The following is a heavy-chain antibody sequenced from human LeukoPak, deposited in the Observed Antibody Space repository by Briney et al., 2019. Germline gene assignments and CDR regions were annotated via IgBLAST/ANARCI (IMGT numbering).Heavy chain of an antibody. CDR2: IWYDGSNK. Sequence: GRSLRLSCAASGFTFSSYGMHWVRQAPGKGLEWVAVIWYDGSNKYYADSVKGRFTIPRDNSKNTLYLQMNSLRAEDTAVYYCARDWIAARPVSYWFDPWGQGTLVTVSS. D-gene: IGHD6-6*01. CDR3: ARDWIAARPVSYWFDP. CDR1: GFTFSSYG. J-gene: IGHJ5*02. V-gene: IGHV3-33*01.